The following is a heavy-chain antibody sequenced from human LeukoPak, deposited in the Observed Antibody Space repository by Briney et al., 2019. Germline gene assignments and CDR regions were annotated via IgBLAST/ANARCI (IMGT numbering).Heavy chain of an antibody. D-gene: IGHD2-15*01. V-gene: IGHV3-30*02. CDR2: IRYDGNNK. Sequence: GGSLRLSCAASEFTFSNYGMHWVRQAPGKGLNWVAFIRYDGNNKYYADSVKGRFTISRDNSKNMLYLEMNSLSTEDTAVYYCAKVRYCSGVNCYPDDNWGQGTLVTVSS. CDR1: EFTFSNYG. CDR3: AKVRYCSGVNCYPDDN. J-gene: IGHJ4*02.